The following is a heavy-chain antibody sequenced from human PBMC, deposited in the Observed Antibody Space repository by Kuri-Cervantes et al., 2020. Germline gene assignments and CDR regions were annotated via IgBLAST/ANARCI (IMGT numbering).Heavy chain of an antibody. CDR2: INPNSGGT. V-gene: IGHV1-2*04. CDR1: GYTFTGYY. J-gene: IGHJ6*02. D-gene: IGHD4-17*01. CDR3: ARLATVTITLALSGGMDV. Sequence: ASVKVSCKASGYTFTGYYMHWVRQAPGQGLEWMGWINPNSGGTNYAQKFQGWVTMTRDTSISTAYLQWSSLKASDTAMYYCARLATVTITLALSGGMDVWGQGTTVTVSS.